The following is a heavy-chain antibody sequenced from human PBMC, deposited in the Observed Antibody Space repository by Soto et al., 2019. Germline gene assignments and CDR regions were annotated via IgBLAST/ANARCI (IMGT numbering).Heavy chain of an antibody. J-gene: IGHJ4*02. Sequence: VSAKVFYPASGYTFTSYAMHWVRQAPGQRLEWMGWINAGNGNTKYSQKFQGRVTITRDTSASTAYMELSSLRSEDTAVYYCARDLQADYWGQGTLVTVSS. CDR1: GYTFTSYA. CDR2: INAGNGNT. V-gene: IGHV1-3*01. CDR3: ARDLQADY.